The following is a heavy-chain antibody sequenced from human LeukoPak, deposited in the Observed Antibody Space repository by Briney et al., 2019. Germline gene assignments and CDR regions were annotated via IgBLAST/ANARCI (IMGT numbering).Heavy chain of an antibody. D-gene: IGHD1-26*01. V-gene: IGHV4-59*01. CDR3: ARGDSGSFSQFDC. Sequence: NPSETLSLTCTVSGASISSYYWSWIRQPPGKGLEWIGDIYYSGSIKYNPSLKSRVTMSVDTSKNQFSLKLTSVTAADTAVYYCARGDSGSFSQFDCWGQGTLVTVSS. CDR1: GASISSYY. CDR2: IYYSGSI. J-gene: IGHJ4*02.